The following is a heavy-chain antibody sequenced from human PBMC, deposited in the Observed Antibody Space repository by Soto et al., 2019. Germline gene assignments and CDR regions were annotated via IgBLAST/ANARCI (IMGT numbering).Heavy chain of an antibody. CDR3: AKTPQYNWNAYGMDV. CDR2: ISAYNGNT. CDR1: GYTFTSYG. V-gene: IGHV1-18*01. J-gene: IGHJ6*02. Sequence: QVQLVQSGAEVKKPGASVKVSCKASGYTFTSYGISWVRQAPGQGLEGMGWISAYNGNTNYAQKLQGRVTMTTDTSTSTAYMELRSLRSDDTAVYYCAKTPQYNWNAYGMDVWGQGTTVTVSS. D-gene: IGHD1-20*01.